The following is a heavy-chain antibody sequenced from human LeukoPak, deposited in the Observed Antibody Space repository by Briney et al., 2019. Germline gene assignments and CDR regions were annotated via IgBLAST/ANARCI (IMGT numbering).Heavy chain of an antibody. CDR1: GYSFTTYW. V-gene: IGHV5-51*01. Sequence: GEPLKISCKASGYSFTTYWIGWVRQVPGKGLEWMGIIFPADSDTRYSPSFQGQVTVSADRSISTAYLQWSSLKASDAAMYYCARPRRAERDEDFWGQGTLVTVSS. J-gene: IGHJ4*02. CDR3: ARPRRAERDEDF. D-gene: IGHD1-1*01. CDR2: IFPADSDT.